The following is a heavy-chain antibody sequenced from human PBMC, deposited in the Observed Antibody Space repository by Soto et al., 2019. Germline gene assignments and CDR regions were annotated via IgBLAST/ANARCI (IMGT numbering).Heavy chain of an antibody. CDR1: GFSLSTTGVG. V-gene: IGHV2-5*02. CDR2: IHWDGDK. CDR3: AQRLRDYGVGRERANDVDP. D-gene: IGHD2-8*01. Sequence: QITLKESGPTLVRPTQTLTLTCTFSGFSLSTTGVGVGWIRQPPGKALEWLALIHWDGDKRYSPSLKSRLPITXDXTKNEVILTMTNLDPVDTATYYCAQRLRDYGVGRERANDVDPWGQGTLVTVSS. J-gene: IGHJ5*02.